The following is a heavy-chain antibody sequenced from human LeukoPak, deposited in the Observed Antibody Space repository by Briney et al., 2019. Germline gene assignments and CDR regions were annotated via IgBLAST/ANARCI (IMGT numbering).Heavy chain of an antibody. J-gene: IGHJ2*01. CDR2: FDPEDGET. CDR3: ARAAQQWLRVGWYFDL. CDR1: GYTLTELS. D-gene: IGHD6-19*01. V-gene: IGHV1-24*01. Sequence: ASVKVSCKVSGYTLTELSMHWVRQAPGKGLEWMGGFDPEDGETIYAQKFQGRVTMTEDTSTDTAYMELSSLRSEDTAVYYCARAAQQWLRVGWYFDLWGRGTLVTVSS.